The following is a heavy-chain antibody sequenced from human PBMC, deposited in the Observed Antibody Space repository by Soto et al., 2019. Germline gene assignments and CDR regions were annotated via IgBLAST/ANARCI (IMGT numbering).Heavy chain of an antibody. D-gene: IGHD3-22*01. Sequence: QVQLVQSGGEVKKPGASVKVSCKASGDTFITYGVSWVRQAPGQGLDWLGWISTYNGNTRYAERLQGRVTMTTDTTTNTAYMELRNLRSDDTAVYYCARGPTDYYDNSANYFLDYWGQGTLVTVSS. CDR3: ARGPTDYYDNSANYFLDY. V-gene: IGHV1-18*01. CDR2: ISTYNGNT. J-gene: IGHJ4*02. CDR1: GDTFITYG.